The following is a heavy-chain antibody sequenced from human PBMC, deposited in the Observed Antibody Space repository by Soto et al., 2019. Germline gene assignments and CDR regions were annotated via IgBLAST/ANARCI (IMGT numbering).Heavy chain of an antibody. CDR2: IYHSGST. CDR1: SGSISSDKW. Sequence: QVQLQESGPGLVKPSGTLSLTCAVSSGSISSDKWWSWVRQPPGKGLEWIGEIYHSGSTNYNPSLKSRVTISVDKSNNQFTLKLSSVTAADTAVYHCAIYTIGPRGNFQHWGLGTLVTVSS. V-gene: IGHV4-4*02. J-gene: IGHJ1*01. D-gene: IGHD2-2*02. CDR3: AIYTIGPRGNFQH.